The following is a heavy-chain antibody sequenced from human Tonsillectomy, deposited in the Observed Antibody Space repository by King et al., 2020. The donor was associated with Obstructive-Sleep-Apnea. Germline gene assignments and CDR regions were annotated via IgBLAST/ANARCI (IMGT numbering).Heavy chain of an antibody. CDR3: ARDPPHFCITNNSPHPLDY. Sequence: VQLQESGPGLVKPSETLSLTCTVSSGSINGYYWNWIRQPPGKGLEWIGYIYSSGSTIYSPSLKSRVTISVDTSDNQFSLKLRSVTAADTAVYYCARDPPHFCITNNSPHPLDYWGQGALVPPSS. J-gene: IGHJ4*02. V-gene: IGHV4-59*01. CDR1: SGSINGYY. CDR2: IYSSGST. D-gene: IGHD3-3*02.